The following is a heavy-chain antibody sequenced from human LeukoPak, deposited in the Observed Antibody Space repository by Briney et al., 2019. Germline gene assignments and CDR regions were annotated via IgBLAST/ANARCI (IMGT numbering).Heavy chain of an antibody. CDR2: IYPSDSDT. J-gene: IGHJ4*02. D-gene: IGHD1-26*01. V-gene: IGHV5-51*01. Sequence: GASLQISCKGSGYIFTSYWIGWVRQLPGKGLEWMGIIYPSDSDTRYSPSFQGQVTISADKSISTAYLQWSSLKASDTAMYYCARRDFYSGSYYFDYWGQGTLVTVSS. CDR1: GYIFTSYW. CDR3: ARRDFYSGSYYFDY.